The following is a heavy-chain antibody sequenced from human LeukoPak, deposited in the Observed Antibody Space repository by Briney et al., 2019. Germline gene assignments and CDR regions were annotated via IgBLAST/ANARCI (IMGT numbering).Heavy chain of an antibody. Sequence: GRSLRLSCVASGFTFSSRGMHWVRQAPGKGLEWVAVIWYDGSNKYYADSVKGRFTISRDNSKNTLYPEMSSLRAEDTAVYYCTSFEYWGQGTLVTVSS. V-gene: IGHV3-33*01. CDR2: IWYDGSNK. J-gene: IGHJ4*02. CDR1: GFTFSSRG. CDR3: TSFEY.